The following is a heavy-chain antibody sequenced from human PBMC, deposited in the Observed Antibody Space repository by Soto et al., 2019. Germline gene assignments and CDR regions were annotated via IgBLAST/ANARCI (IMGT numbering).Heavy chain of an antibody. CDR1: GFTFSSYW. Sequence: PGGSLRLSCAASGFTFSSYWMSWVRQAPGKGLEWVANIKQDGSEKYYVDSVKGRFTISRDNAKNSLYVQMNSLTAEDTAVYYCAKYASSSWSLFDYWGQGTVVTVSS. D-gene: IGHD6-13*01. CDR2: IKQDGSEK. V-gene: IGHV3-7*03. CDR3: AKYASSSWSLFDY. J-gene: IGHJ4*02.